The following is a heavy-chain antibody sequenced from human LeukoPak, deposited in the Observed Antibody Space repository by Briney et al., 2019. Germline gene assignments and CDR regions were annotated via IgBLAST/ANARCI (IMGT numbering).Heavy chain of an antibody. Sequence: SETLSLTCTVSGDSISSFYGSWIRQPAGQGLEWIGRVYTSGSTNYNPSLKSRATMSVDMSKNQFSLKLSSVTAADTAVYYCARDVVAARGSFDYWGLGTLVAVSS. D-gene: IGHD2-2*01. CDR3: ARDVVAARGSFDY. J-gene: IGHJ4*02. CDR1: GDSISSFY. V-gene: IGHV4-4*07. CDR2: VYTSGST.